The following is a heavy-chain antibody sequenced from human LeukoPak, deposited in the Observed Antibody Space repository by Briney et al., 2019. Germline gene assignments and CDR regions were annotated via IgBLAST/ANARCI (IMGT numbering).Heavy chain of an antibody. J-gene: IGHJ4*02. V-gene: IGHV3-20*01. CDR1: GFTFDDYG. D-gene: IGHD3-10*01. CDR2: INWNGGSI. CDR3: VLTSGSGSYRGYLNY. Sequence: GGSLRLSCVASGFTFDDYGIGWVRQAPGKGLEWVSGINWNGGSIDYADSVKGRFTISRDNAKNSVYLQMSSLRVEDTALYHCVLTSGSGSYRGYLNYWGQGTLVTVSS.